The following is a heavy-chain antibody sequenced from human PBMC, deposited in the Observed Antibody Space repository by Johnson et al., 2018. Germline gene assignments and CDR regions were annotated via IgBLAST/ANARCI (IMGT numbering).Heavy chain of an antibody. CDR3: ARRRDCSNGVCYGMDV. D-gene: IGHD2-8*01. CDR1: GFTFSTYT. V-gene: IGHV3-21*01. CDR2: LRSTGGSK. Sequence: VQLVESGGGLVKXGGSLRLXCAASGFTFSTYTMNWVRQAPGKGLERVSPLRSTGGSKYYIDTVKGRFTLPRDNAKNTLYLQMDSLRAEDTAVYYCARRRDCSNGVCYGMDVWGQGTTVTVSS. J-gene: IGHJ6*02.